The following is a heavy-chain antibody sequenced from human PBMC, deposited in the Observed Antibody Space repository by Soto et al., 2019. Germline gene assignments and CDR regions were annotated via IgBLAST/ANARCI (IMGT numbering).Heavy chain of an antibody. J-gene: IGHJ5*02. CDR2: ISAYNGNT. CDR3: ARLTIVGATSGWFDP. D-gene: IGHD1-26*01. Sequence: ASVKVSCKASGYTFTSYGISWVRQAPGQGLEWMGWISAYNGNTNYAQKLQGRVTMTTDTSTSTAYMELRSLRSDDTAVYYCARLTIVGATSGWFDPWGQGTLVTVSS. CDR1: GYTFTSYG. V-gene: IGHV1-18*04.